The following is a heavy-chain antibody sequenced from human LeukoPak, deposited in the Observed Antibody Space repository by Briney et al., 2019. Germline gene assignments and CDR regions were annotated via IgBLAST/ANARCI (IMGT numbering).Heavy chain of an antibody. CDR3: ARGSGSSAYDHFDI. V-gene: IGHV1-8*01. CDR2: MNPNSGNT. J-gene: IGHJ3*02. Sequence: GASVKVSCKASGYTFTSYDINWVRQSTGQGLEWMGWMNPNSGNTGYAQKFQGRVTMTRNTSISTAYMELSSLRSEDTAVYYCARGSGSSAYDHFDIWGQGTMVTVSS. CDR1: GYTFTSYD. D-gene: IGHD6-6*01.